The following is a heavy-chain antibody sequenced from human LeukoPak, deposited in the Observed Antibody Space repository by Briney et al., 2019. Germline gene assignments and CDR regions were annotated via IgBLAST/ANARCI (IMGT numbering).Heavy chain of an antibody. D-gene: IGHD3-10*01. V-gene: IGHV3-23*01. CDR3: AKDWPASLSASGSY. CDR2: IAYNGCTT. Sequence: GGSLRLSCAASGFTYKRYAMIGLRQSPGKGLECVYSIAYNGCTTYYGDCVKGRFTLYRDYSKNTVYLQVQTQRREDTRVYLCAKDWPASLSASGSYWGQGTLVTDSS. CDR1: GFTYKRYA. J-gene: IGHJ4*02.